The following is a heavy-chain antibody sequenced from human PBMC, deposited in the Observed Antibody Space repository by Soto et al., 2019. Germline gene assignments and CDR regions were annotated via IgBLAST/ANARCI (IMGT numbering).Heavy chain of an antibody. CDR3: AIGGELRYFDGPTGY. V-gene: IGHV1-46*01. CDR2: INPSGGST. CDR1: GYTFTSYY. J-gene: IGHJ4*02. Sequence: ASVKVSCKASGYTFTSYYMHWVRQAPGQGLEWMGIINPSGGSTSYAQKFQGRVTMTRDTSTSTVYMELSSLRSEGTAVYYCAIGGELRYFDGPTGYWGQGTLVTVSS. D-gene: IGHD3-9*01.